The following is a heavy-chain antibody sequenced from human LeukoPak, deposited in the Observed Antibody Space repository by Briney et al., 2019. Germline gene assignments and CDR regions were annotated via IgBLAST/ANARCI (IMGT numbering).Heavy chain of an antibody. Sequence: QTGGSLSLSCAASGFTFSSYAMSWVRQAPGKGLEWVSAISSSGGGTFYADSVKGRFTISRDNSKNTLYLQMNSLRAEDTAVYYCAKVIHYHDSSGGFDYWGQGTLVTVSS. D-gene: IGHD3-22*01. CDR3: AKVIHYHDSSGGFDY. CDR2: ISSSGGGT. V-gene: IGHV3-23*01. CDR1: GFTFSSYA. J-gene: IGHJ4*02.